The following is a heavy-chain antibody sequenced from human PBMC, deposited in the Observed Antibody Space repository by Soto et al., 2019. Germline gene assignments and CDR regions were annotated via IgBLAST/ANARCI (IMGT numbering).Heavy chain of an antibody. Sequence: SETLSLTCAVSGVSVTNGDYYWTWTRQSPGKGLEWIGNIYYTETTNYNPSLNSRLSISIDTSRNQFSLQLTSVTAADTAIYYCARQRRGGYWFDPWGQGTLVTVSS. CDR1: GVSVTNGDYY. CDR2: IYYTETT. CDR3: ARQRRGGYWFDP. V-gene: IGHV4-30-4*01. J-gene: IGHJ5*02.